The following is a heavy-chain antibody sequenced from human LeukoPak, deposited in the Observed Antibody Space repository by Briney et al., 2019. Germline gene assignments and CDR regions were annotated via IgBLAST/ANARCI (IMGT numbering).Heavy chain of an antibody. D-gene: IGHD5-12*01. Sequence: ASVKVSCKASGYTFTGYYIFWVRQAPGQGLEWMGWINHNSGSTNYEQKFQGRVTITRDTSISTAYMELSRLRSDDTAVYYCASGSGYELGGAFDIWGQGTMVTVSS. CDR1: GYTFTGYY. CDR2: INHNSGST. J-gene: IGHJ3*02. V-gene: IGHV1-2*02. CDR3: ASGSGYELGGAFDI.